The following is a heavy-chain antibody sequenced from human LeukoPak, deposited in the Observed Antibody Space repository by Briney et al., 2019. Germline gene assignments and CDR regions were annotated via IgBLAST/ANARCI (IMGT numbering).Heavy chain of an antibody. CDR1: GFTFSTYS. CDR3: AGGASEYSSSGDFAC. D-gene: IGHD6-6*01. CDR2: ISSSSSTI. V-gene: IGHV3-48*01. Sequence: PGGSLRLSCAASGFTFSTYSMNWVRQAPGKGLEWVSCISSSSSTIYYSNSVKGRFTLSRDNAKNSLYLQMNSLSADDTAVYYCAGGASEYSSSGDFACWGQGTLVTVSS. J-gene: IGHJ4*02.